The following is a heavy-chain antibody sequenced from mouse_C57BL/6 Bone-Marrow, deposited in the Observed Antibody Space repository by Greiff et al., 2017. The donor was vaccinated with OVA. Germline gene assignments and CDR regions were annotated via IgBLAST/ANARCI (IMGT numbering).Heavy chain of an antibody. D-gene: IGHD2-12*01. CDR1: GYTFTSYW. J-gene: IGHJ3*01. CDR3: TGKVTIVTRAWLDY. V-gene: IGHV1-5*01. CDR2: IYPGNGDT. Sequence: VQLQQSGTVLVRPGASVKMSCKTSGYTFTSYWMHWVKQRPGQGLEWIGAIYPGNGDTSYNQKFKGKATLTAVTSASTAYMELSSLTNEDSAVYYCTGKVTIVTRAWLDYCGQGTLVTVTA.